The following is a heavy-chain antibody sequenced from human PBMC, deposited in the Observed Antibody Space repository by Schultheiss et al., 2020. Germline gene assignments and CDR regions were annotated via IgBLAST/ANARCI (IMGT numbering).Heavy chain of an antibody. D-gene: IGHD3-16*01. V-gene: IGHV3-7*01. J-gene: IGHJ6*02. Sequence: GGSLRLSCAASGFTFSSYVMHWVRQAPGKGLEWVANIQQDGSEKNYVNSVKGRFTISRDNAKNSLYLQMKSLRAEDTAVYYCARGGIHDWGQGTTVTVSS. CDR2: IQQDGSEK. CDR1: GFTFSSYV. CDR3: ARGGIHD.